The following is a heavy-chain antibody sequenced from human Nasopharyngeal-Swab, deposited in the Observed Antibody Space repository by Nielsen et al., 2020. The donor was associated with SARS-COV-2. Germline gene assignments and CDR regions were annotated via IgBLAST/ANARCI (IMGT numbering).Heavy chain of an antibody. V-gene: IGHV3-11*04. Sequence: GESLKISCAASGFTFSDYYMSWIRQAPGKGLEWVSYISSSGSTIYYADSVKGRLTISRDNAKNSLYLQMNSLRAEDTAVYYCARDRHGYDILTGYRRANNWFDPWGQGTLVTVSS. CDR1: GFTFSDYY. CDR2: ISSSGSTI. D-gene: IGHD3-9*01. CDR3: ARDRHGYDILTGYRRANNWFDP. J-gene: IGHJ5*02.